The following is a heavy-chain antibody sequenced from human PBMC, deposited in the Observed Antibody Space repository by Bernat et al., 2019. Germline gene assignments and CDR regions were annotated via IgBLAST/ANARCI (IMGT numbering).Heavy chain of an antibody. CDR3: ARVGYDFWSGYYDY. V-gene: IGHV3-74*02. CDR1: GFTFSSYD. J-gene: IGHJ4*02. D-gene: IGHD3-3*01. CDR2: INSDGSST. Sequence: EVQLLESGGGLVQPGGSLRLSCAASGFTFSSYDMNWVRQAPGKGLEWVSRINSDGSSTSYADSVKGRFTISRDNAKNTLYLQMNSLRAEDTAVYYCARVGYDFWSGYYDYWGQGTLVTVSS.